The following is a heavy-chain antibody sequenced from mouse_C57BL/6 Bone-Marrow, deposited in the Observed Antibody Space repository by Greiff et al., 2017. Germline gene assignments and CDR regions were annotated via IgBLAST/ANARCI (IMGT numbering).Heavy chain of an antibody. V-gene: IGHV1-82*01. CDR2: IYPGDGDT. D-gene: IGHD2-4*01. CDR1: GYAFSSSW. CDR3: ARRKIYDYLFAY. J-gene: IGHJ3*01. Sequence: VQLQQSGPELVKPGASVKISCKASGYAFSSSWMNWVKQRPGKGLEWIGRIYPGDGDTNYNGKFKGKATLTADKSSSTAYMQLSSLTSEDSAVYFCARRKIYDYLFAYWGQGTLVTVSA.